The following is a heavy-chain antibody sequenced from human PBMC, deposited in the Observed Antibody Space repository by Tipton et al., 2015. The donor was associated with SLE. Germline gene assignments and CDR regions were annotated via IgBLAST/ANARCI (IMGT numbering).Heavy chain of an antibody. J-gene: IGHJ4*02. Sequence: TLSLTCAVYGGSFSGYYWSWIRQPPGKGLEWIGEINHSGSTNYNPSLKSRVTISVDTSKNQFSLKLSSVTAADTAVYYCASSGYSSGWYREGYFDYWGQGNLVNVSS. CDR2: INHSGST. V-gene: IGHV4-34*01. CDR3: ASSGYSSGWYREGYFDY. CDR1: GGSFSGYY. D-gene: IGHD6-19*01.